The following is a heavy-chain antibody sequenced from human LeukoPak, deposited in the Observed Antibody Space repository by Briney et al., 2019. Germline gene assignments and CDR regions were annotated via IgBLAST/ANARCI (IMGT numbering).Heavy chain of an antibody. D-gene: IGHD6-13*01. J-gene: IGHJ4*02. CDR1: GFTVSSNY. CDR3: AKLGAAAADDY. Sequence: GGSLRLSCAASGFTVSSNYMSWVRQAPGKGLEWVSVIYSGGSTYYADSVRGRFTISRDNSKNTLYLQMNSLRTEDTAMYYCAKLGAAAADDYWGQGTLVTVSS. V-gene: IGHV3-53*05. CDR2: IYSGGST.